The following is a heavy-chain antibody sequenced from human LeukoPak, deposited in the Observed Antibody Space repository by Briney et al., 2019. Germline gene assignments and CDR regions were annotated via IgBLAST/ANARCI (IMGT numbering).Heavy chain of an antibody. D-gene: IGHD3-10*01. CDR1: GFTFSSYW. J-gene: IGHJ4*02. V-gene: IGHV3-74*01. CDR2: INSDGSST. CDR3: ARAPLLWFGESDY. Sequence: GGSLRLSCAASGFTFSSYWMHWVRQAPGKGLVWVSRINSDGSSTSYADAVKGRFTVSRDNAKNTLYLQMNSLRAEDTAVYYCARAPLLWFGESDYWGQGTLVTVSS.